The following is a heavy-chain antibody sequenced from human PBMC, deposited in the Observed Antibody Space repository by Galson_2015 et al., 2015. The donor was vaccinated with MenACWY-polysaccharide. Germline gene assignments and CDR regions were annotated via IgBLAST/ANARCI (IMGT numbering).Heavy chain of an antibody. D-gene: IGHD2-21*02. V-gene: IGHV3-7*01. CDR3: ARQVIVVVTASSPDVFDI. J-gene: IGHJ3*02. Sequence: SLRLSCAASGFTCNSHWLSWVRQAPGMGLVGVANMTQYGRDYNYAVSVKGRFTISRDNAKNSLYLQMNSLRAEDTAVYYCARQVIVVVTASSPDVFDIWGQGTMVTVSS. CDR2: MTQYGRDY. CDR1: GFTCNSHW.